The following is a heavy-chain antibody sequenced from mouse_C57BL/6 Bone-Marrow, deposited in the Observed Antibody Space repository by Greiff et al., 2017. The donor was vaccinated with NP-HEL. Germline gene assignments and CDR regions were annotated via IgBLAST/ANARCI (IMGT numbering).Heavy chain of an antibody. J-gene: IGHJ4*01. V-gene: IGHV5-4*03. CDR1: GFTFSSYA. CDR3: ARRHLLGYYAMDY. CDR2: ISDGGSYT. D-gene: IGHD2-10*01. Sequence: EVTLVESGGGLVKPGGSLKLSCAASGFTFSSYAMSWVRQTPEKRLEWVATISDGGSYTYYPDNVKGRFTISRDNAKNHLYLQMSHLKSEDTAMYYCARRHLLGYYAMDYWGQGTSVTVSS.